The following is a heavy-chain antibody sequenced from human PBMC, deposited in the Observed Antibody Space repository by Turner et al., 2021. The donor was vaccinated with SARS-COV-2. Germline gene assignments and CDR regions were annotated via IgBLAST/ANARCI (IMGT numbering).Heavy chain of an antibody. J-gene: IGHJ4*02. D-gene: IGHD3-22*01. CDR2: IIPIFGTA. CDR1: GGTFNSYA. Sequence: QVQLVQSGAEVKKPGSSVKVPCKASGGTFNSYAITWVRQATGQGLEGMGGIIPIFGTANYAQKFQGRVTITADKSTSTAYMELSSLTSEDTAVYYCARDWDYDSSGYWEQSWGQGTLVTVSS. V-gene: IGHV1-69*06. CDR3: ARDWDYDSSGYWEQS.